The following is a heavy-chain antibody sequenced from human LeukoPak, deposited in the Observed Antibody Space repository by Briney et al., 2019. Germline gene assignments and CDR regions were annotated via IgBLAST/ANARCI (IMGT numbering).Heavy chain of an antibody. J-gene: IGHJ5*02. V-gene: IGHV3-53*04. CDR1: RFAFSSNC. CDR3: ASAGYAAWFDP. CDR2: IYSDGTT. D-gene: IGHD3-16*01. Sequence: PGGSLRLSCAASRFAFSSNCMSWVRQAPGKGLEWVSTIYSDGTTYYADSLKGGFTISNHNSNNTLYLQMNSLRAEDTAVYYCASAGYAAWFDPWGQGTLVTVSS.